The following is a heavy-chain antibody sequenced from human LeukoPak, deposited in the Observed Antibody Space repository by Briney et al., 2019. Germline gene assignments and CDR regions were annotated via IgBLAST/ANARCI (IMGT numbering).Heavy chain of an antibody. D-gene: IGHD6-19*01. Sequence: SETLSLTCTVSGGSISSGGYYWSWIRQHPGKGLEWIGYIYYSGSTYYNPSLKSRVTISVDTSKNQFSLKLSSVTAADTAVYYCAGNPIAVAGTGWFDPWGQGTLVTVSS. V-gene: IGHV4-31*03. J-gene: IGHJ5*02. CDR3: AGNPIAVAGTGWFDP. CDR2: IYYSGST. CDR1: GGSISSGGYY.